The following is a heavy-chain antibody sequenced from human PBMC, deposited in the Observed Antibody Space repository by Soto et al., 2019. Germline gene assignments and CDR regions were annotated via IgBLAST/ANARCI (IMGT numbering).Heavy chain of an antibody. J-gene: IGHJ6*02. CDR3: AKVLAGYKPPTGYGMDV. Sequence: GGSLRLSCAASGFTFSSYAMSWVRQAPGKGLEWVSAISGSGGSTYYADSVKGRFTISRDNSKNTLYLQMNSLRAEDTAVYYCAKVLAGYKPPTGYGMDVWGQGTTVTVSS. V-gene: IGHV3-23*01. CDR1: GFTFSSYA. D-gene: IGHD1-1*01. CDR2: ISGSGGST.